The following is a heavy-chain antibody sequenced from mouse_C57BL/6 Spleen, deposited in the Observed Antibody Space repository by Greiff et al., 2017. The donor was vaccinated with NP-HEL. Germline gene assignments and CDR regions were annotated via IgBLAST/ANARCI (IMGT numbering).Heavy chain of an antibody. CDR3: AKNEKLLRYPDV. CDR1: GFSLTSYG. D-gene: IGHD1-1*01. J-gene: IGHJ1*03. V-gene: IGHV2-5*01. Sequence: VQLQQSGPGLVQPSQSLSITCTASGFSLTSYGVHWVRQSPGKGLEWLGVICSGGSTDYNAAFMSRLSITKDNSKSQVFFKMNSLQADDTAIYYCAKNEKLLRYPDVWGKGTTVTVSS. CDR2: ICSGGST.